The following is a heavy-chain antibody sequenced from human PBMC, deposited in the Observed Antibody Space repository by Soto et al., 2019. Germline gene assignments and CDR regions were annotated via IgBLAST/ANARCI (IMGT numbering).Heavy chain of an antibody. CDR3: ARDKRGSSGWYDTKRGNWFDP. CDR2: IYYSGST. J-gene: IGHJ5*02. D-gene: IGHD6-19*01. V-gene: IGHV4-59*01. Sequence: SETLSLTCTVSGGSISSYYWSWIRQPPGKGLEWIGYIYYSGSTNYNPSLKSRVTISVDTSKNQFSLKLSSVTAADTAVYYCARDKRGSSGWYDTKRGNWFDPWGQGTLVTVSS. CDR1: GGSISSYY.